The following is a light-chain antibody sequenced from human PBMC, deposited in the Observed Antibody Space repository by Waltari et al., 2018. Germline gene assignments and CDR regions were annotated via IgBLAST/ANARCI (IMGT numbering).Light chain of an antibody. V-gene: IGLV1-36*01. CDR2: DDN. CDR1: SSNIETNA. J-gene: IGLJ1*01. CDR3: ATWDDSLNAYV. Sequence: QSVLTQPPSVSGAPRPRVTITCPGSSSNIETNAVNWYQHLPGRAPKLLIRDDNLLPSGVSARFSASKSGTSASLAISGLQSDDEADYYCATWDDSLNAYVFGSGTKVTVV.